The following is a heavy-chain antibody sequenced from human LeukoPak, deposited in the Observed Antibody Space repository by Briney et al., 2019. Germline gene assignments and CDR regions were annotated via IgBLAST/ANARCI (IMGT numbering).Heavy chain of an antibody. CDR2: IYYSGST. V-gene: IGHV4-39*07. CDR3: ARVEFGSRVWGSSTYYFDY. D-gene: IGHD3-16*01. CDR1: GGSISSSSYY. Sequence: SETLSLTCTVSGGSISSSSYYWGWIRQPPGKGLEWIGSIYYSGSTYYNPSLKSRVTISVDTSKNQFSLKLSSVTAADTAVYYCARVEFGSRVWGSSTYYFDYWGRGTLVTVSS. J-gene: IGHJ4*02.